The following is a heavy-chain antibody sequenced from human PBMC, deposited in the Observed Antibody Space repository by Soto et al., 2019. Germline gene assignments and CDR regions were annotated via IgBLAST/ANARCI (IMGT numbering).Heavy chain of an antibody. Sequence: HPGGSLRLSCTSAGFTFNNYVMTWVRQAPGKGPEWVSSLSGGDKRTSYYADSVKGRFTISRDNSKNTVYLQMNSLTVEDTAVYYCVKDWTGNTCPCMDVWGQGTTVTVSS. D-gene: IGHD2-8*02. J-gene: IGHJ6*02. CDR1: GFTFNNYV. V-gene: IGHV3-23*01. CDR3: VKDWTGNTCPCMDV. CDR2: LSGGDKRT.